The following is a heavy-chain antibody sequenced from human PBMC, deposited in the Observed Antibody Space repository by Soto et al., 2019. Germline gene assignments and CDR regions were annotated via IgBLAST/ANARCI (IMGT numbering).Heavy chain of an antibody. CDR1: GFTFSSYG. CDR2: IWYDGSNK. V-gene: IGHV3-33*01. Sequence: GGSLRLSCAASGFTFSSYGMHWVRQAPGKGLEWVAVIWYDGSNKYYADSVKGRFTISRDNSKNTLYLQMNSLRAEDTAVYYCARDQVGWTVGMRTAAGYGNWFDPWGQGTLVTVSS. J-gene: IGHJ5*02. D-gene: IGHD6-13*01. CDR3: ARDQVGWTVGMRTAAGYGNWFDP.